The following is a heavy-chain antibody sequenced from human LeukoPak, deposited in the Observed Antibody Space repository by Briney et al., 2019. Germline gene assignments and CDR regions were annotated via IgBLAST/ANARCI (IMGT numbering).Heavy chain of an antibody. CDR2: IKQDGSEK. CDR1: GFTFSSYW. CDR3: ARGLDYGDYLPVEGAFDI. D-gene: IGHD4-17*01. V-gene: IGHV3-7*03. J-gene: IGHJ3*02. Sequence: GGSLRLSCAASGFTFSSYWMSWVRQAPGKGLEWVANIKQDGSEKYYVDSVKGRFTISRDNAKNSLYLQMNSLRAEDTAVYYCARGLDYGDYLPVEGAFDIRGQGTMVTVSS.